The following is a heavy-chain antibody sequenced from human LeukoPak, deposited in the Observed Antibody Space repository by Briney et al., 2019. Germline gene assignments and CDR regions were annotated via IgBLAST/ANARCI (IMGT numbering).Heavy chain of an antibody. J-gene: IGHJ3*02. CDR2: ISSSGSII. D-gene: IGHD3-22*01. CDR3: ARGAYYYDSSGYYGAFDI. V-gene: IGHV3-48*03. Sequence: GGSLRLSCAASGFTFSSYEMNWVRQAPGKGLEGVSYISSSGSIIYYADSVKGRFTISRDSAKNSLYLQMNSLRAEDTAVYYCARGAYYYDSSGYYGAFDIWGQGTMVTVSS. CDR1: GFTFSSYE.